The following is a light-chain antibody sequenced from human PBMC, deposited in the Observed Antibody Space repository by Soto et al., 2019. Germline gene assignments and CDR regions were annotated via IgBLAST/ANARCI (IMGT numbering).Light chain of an antibody. CDR2: EVS. V-gene: IGLV2-14*01. J-gene: IGLJ3*02. CDR3: SSYTSSTHGV. CDR1: SSDVGAYNY. Sequence: SGLTQPASVSGSPGQSITISCTGTSSDVGAYNYVSWYQQHPGKAPKLMIYEVSYRPSGVSDRFSGSRSGNTASLTISGLQADDESDYLCSSYTSSTHGVFGGGTQRTVL.